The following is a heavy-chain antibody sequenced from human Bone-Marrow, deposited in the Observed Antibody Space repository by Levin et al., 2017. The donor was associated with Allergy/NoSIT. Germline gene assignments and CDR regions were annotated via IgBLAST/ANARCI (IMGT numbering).Heavy chain of an antibody. CDR3: ARGLSGAISYFDY. J-gene: IGHJ4*02. CDR2: ISTSGGGT. Sequence: GGSLRLSCAASGFSFSNFAMSWVRQAPGKGLEWVSAISTSGGGTYYADSVKGRFTVSRDNSKNMLYLQMYSLRAEDRAVYFCARGLSGAISYFDYWGQGTPVTVSS. D-gene: IGHD1-26*01. V-gene: IGHV3-23*01. CDR1: GFSFSNFA.